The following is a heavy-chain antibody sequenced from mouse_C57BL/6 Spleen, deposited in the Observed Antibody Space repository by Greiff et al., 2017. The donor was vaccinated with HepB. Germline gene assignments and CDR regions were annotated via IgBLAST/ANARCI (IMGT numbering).Heavy chain of an antibody. D-gene: IGHD3-2*02. Sequence: EVQLQQSGPELVKPGASVKISCKASGYSFTGYYMHWVKQSHGNILDWIGYIYPYNGGSSYNQKFKGKATLTVDKSSSTAYMELRSLTSADSAVYYCAREGKDSSGYEAWFAYWGQGTLVTVSA. CDR2: IYPYNGGS. CDR3: AREGKDSSGYEAWFAY. J-gene: IGHJ3*01. V-gene: IGHV1-31*01. CDR1: GYSFTGYY.